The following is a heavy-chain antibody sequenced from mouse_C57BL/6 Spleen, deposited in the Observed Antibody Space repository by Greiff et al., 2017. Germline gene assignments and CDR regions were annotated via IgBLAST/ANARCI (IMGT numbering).Heavy chain of an antibody. V-gene: IGHV1-81*01. D-gene: IGHD1-1*01. CDR3: ARDYGEVYYFDY. J-gene: IGHJ2*01. CDR2: IYPRSGNT. Sequence: QVQLKQSGAELARPGASVKLSCKASGYTFTSSGISWVKQRTGQGLEWIGEIYPRSGNTYYNEKFKGKATLTADKSSSTAYMELRSLTSEDSAVYFCARDYGEVYYFDYWGQGTTLTVSS. CDR1: GYTFTSSG.